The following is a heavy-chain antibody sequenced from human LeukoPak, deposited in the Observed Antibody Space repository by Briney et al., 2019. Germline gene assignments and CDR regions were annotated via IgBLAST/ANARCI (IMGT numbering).Heavy chain of an antibody. Sequence: GGSLRLSCAASGFAFSSYAMSWVRQAPGKGLEWVSAISGSGGSTYNADSVKGRFTISRDNSKNTLYLQMNSLRAEDTAVYYCAKYQSVEAGYSSWYGWFDPWGQGTLVTVSS. D-gene: IGHD6-13*01. V-gene: IGHV3-23*01. CDR2: ISGSGGST. CDR3: AKYQSVEAGYSSWYGWFDP. J-gene: IGHJ5*02. CDR1: GFAFSSYA.